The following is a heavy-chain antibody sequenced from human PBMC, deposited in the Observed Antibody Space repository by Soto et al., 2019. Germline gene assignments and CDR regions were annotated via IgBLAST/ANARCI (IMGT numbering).Heavy chain of an antibody. Sequence: PGGSLRLSCVGSGFRFNEYEINWVRQAPGKGLEWISYINRGGSLIYYAASAKGRFTISRDNYKDSVYLQMNNLRAEDTAVYYCAKHLIGGRIQSPCDRWGQGTQVTVS. CDR2: INRGGSLI. CDR3: AKHLIGGRIQSPCDR. V-gene: IGHV3-48*03. CDR1: GFRFNEYE. J-gene: IGHJ4*02. D-gene: IGHD3-22*01.